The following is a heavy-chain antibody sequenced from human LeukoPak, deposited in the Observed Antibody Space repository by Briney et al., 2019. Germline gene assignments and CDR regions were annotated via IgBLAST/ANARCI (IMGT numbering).Heavy chain of an antibody. Sequence: SVKVSCKTSGDTFRTYDIHWVRQAPGQGLEWMGRIIPIGDIADYAQKFQGRVTMTADKSTTTAYMEVRSLKSEDTAFYYCARISDSTRVTAAFDVWGQGTMVTVS. V-gene: IGHV1-69*04. CDR1: GDTFRTYD. CDR3: ARISDSTRVTAAFDV. CDR2: IIPIGDIA. J-gene: IGHJ3*01. D-gene: IGHD2-2*01.